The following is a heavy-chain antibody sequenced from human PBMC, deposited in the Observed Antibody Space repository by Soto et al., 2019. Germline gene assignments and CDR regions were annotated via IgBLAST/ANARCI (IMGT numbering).Heavy chain of an antibody. CDR1: GGSISSGDYY. V-gene: IGHV4-30-4*01. CDR2: IYYSGST. Sequence: QVQLQESGPGLVKPSQTLSLTCTVSGGSISSGDYYWSWIRQPPGKGLEWIGYIYYSGSTYYNPSLRSPVTISVDTSHNQFSLQLISVPAADTAVYYYARAMVVTQNWFDPWGQVTLVTVSS. D-gene: IGHD2-21*02. CDR3: ARAMVVTQNWFDP. J-gene: IGHJ5*02.